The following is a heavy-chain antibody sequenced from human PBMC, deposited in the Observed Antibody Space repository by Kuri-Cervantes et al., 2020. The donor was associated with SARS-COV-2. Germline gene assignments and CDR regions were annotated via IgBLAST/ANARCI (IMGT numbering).Heavy chain of an antibody. CDR2: IYYSGST. V-gene: IGHV4-38-2*02. CDR3: ARGAYCSSTSCYNENYFDY. Sequence: GSLRLSCTVSGYSISSGYYWGWIRQPPGKGLEWIGSIYYSGSTYYNPSLKSRVTISVDTSKNQFSLKLSSVTAADTAVYYCARGAYCSSTSCYNENYFDYWGQGTLVTVSS. D-gene: IGHD2-2*02. CDR1: GYSISSGYY. J-gene: IGHJ4*02.